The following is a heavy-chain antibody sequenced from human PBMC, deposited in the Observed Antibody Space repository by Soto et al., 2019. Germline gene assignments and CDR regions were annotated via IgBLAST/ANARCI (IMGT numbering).Heavy chain of an antibody. CDR1: GGSISSGGYY. CDR2: IYYSGST. V-gene: IGHV4-31*03. Sequence: QVQLQESGPGLVKPSQTLSLTCTVSGGSISSGGYYWSWIRQHPGKGLEWIGYIYYSGSTYYNPSLKSRVTISVDTSKNQFSLKLSSVTAADTAVYYCAREFHYYGSGSYRGFDYWGLGTLVTVSS. J-gene: IGHJ4*02. CDR3: AREFHYYGSGSYRGFDY. D-gene: IGHD3-10*01.